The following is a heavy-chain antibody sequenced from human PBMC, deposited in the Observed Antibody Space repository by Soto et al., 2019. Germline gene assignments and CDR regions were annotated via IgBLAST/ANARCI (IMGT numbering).Heavy chain of an antibody. CDR2: ISWNSGSI. D-gene: IGHD3-10*01. J-gene: IGHJ3*02. CDR1: GFTFDDYA. Sequence: GGSLRLSCAASGFTFDDYAMHWVRQAPGKGLEWVSGISWNSGSIGYADSVKGRFTISRDNAKNSLYLQMNSLRAEDTALYYCAKIPVLLWFGDRINDAFDIWGQGTMVTVSS. CDR3: AKIPVLLWFGDRINDAFDI. V-gene: IGHV3-9*01.